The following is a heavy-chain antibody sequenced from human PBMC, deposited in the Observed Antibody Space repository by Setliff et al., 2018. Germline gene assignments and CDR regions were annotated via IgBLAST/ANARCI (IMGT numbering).Heavy chain of an antibody. CDR1: GYSISSGYY. J-gene: IGHJ4*02. D-gene: IGHD3-10*01. V-gene: IGHV4-38-2*02. CDR2: INHSGST. CDR3: ARGGGYGSGGSFHNAPFDY. Sequence: SETLSLTCTVSGYSISSGYYWGWIRQPPGKGLEWIGEINHSGSTNYNPSLKSRVTISVDTSKNQFSLKLSSVTAADTALYYCARGGGYGSGGSFHNAPFDYWGQGMLVTVSS.